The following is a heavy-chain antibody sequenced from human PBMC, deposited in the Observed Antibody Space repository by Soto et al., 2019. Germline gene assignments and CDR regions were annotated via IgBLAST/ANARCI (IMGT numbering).Heavy chain of an antibody. V-gene: IGHV4-59*08. D-gene: IGHD2-15*01. CDR3: ARIGCSGGSCYSGGWFDP. Sequence: ASETLSLTCTVSGGSISSYYWSWIRQPPGKGLEWIGYIYYSGSTNYNPSLKSRVTISVDTSKNQFSLKLSSVTAADTAVYYCARIGCSGGSCYSGGWFDPWGQGTLVTVSS. J-gene: IGHJ5*02. CDR1: GGSISSYY. CDR2: IYYSGST.